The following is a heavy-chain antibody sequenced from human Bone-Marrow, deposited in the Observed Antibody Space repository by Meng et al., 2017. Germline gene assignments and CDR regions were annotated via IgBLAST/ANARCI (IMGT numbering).Heavy chain of an antibody. CDR3: ASPSSGWFYFHY. CDR1: GGSFSSFG. D-gene: IGHD6-19*01. CDR2: LIPFFDTP. V-gene: IGHV1-69*05. J-gene: IGHJ4*01. Sequence: QVHMVQSGAEVKKPGSSVKVSCQTSGGSFSSFGFNWVRQAPGQGLEWMGRLIPFFDTPNYAQKFQGRLTITKDEATRTAYMELSSLTSEDTAVYYCASPSSGWFYFHYWGQGTLVTVSS.